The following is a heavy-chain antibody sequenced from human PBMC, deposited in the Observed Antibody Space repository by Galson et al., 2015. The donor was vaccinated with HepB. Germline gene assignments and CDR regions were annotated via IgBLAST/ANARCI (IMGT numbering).Heavy chain of an antibody. CDR3: TSVGHRYYHCYYMDV. CDR1: DFTFNDAW. CDR2: IKSKIDGGAA. J-gene: IGHJ6*03. V-gene: IGHV3-15*07. Sequence: SLRLSCAASDFTFNDAWMSWVRQAPGKGLEWVGRIKSKIDGGAAEYAAPVKGGFTISRDDSKNTLYLQINSLKTEDTAVYYCTSVGHRYYHCYYMDVWGKGTTVTVSS. D-gene: IGHD3/OR15-3a*01.